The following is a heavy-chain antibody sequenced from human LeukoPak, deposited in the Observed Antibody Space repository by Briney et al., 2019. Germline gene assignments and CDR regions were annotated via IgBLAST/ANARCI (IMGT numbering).Heavy chain of an antibody. D-gene: IGHD6-13*01. J-gene: IGHJ4*02. CDR1: GFNFDKYW. CDR2: IKPDGFEK. CDR3: ARAIASEGAAFIGALGF. Sequence: PGGSLRLSCVVSGFNFDKYWMSWVRQAPGEGLEWVANIKPDGFEKYCLESVKGRFAISRDDARNSLYLQMNSLSAEDTAIYFCARAIASEGAAFIGALGFWGQGTLVTVAS. V-gene: IGHV3-7*01.